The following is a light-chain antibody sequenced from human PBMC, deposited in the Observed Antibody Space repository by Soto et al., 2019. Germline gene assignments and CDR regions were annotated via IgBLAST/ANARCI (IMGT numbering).Light chain of an antibody. CDR2: WAS. Sequence: RARGPHNRQSRQPVLHSSNNKNYVTWDKQNPGQPPKRLIYWASPRESGVPDRFSGCGSGTDCTLTIRSRHAEYVAVYYCQQYYSIPPTFGQGTKVDI. CDR1: QPVLHSSNNKNY. J-gene: IGKJ1*01. CDR3: QQYYSIPPT. V-gene: IGKV4-1*01.